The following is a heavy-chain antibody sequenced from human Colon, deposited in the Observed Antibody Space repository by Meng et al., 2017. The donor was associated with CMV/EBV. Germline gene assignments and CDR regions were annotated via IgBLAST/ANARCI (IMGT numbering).Heavy chain of an antibody. V-gene: IGHV3-23*03. Sequence: GGSLRLSCAASGFTFSNYAMGWVRQGPGKGLEWVSVIYSGDSGTCYADSVKGRFTISRDDSRSMLYLQMNSLRAEDTAIYYCATDRGIIPSRPGAFDIWGQGAKVTVSS. CDR2: IYSGDSGT. J-gene: IGHJ3*02. D-gene: IGHD6-6*01. CDR3: ATDRGIIPSRPGAFDI. CDR1: GFTFSNYA.